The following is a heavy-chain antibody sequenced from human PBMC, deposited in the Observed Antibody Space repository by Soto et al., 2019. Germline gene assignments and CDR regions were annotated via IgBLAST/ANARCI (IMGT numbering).Heavy chain of an antibody. D-gene: IGHD3-10*01. CDR2: ISWNSGSI. J-gene: IGHJ4*02. Sequence: GGSLRLSCAASGFTFDDYAMHWVRQAPGKGLEWVSGISWNSGSIGYADSVKGRFTISRDNAKNSLYLQMNSLRAEDTALYYCAKDYGSGSSSVDYWGQGTLVTVSS. CDR3: AKDYGSGSSSVDY. CDR1: GFTFDDYA. V-gene: IGHV3-9*01.